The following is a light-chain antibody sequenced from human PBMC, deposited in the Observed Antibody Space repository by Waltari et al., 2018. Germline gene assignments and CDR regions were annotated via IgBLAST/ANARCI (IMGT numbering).Light chain of an antibody. CDR3: QHYGSFF. CDR1: QSVLYSTDKNNY. Sequence: DIVMTQSPDSLAVSLGERATINCKSSQSVLYSTDKNNYLAWYQQKPGKPPKLLICCASTRESGVPDRFSGSGSGTDFSLPISRLEPEDFAVYYCQHYGSFFFGQGTRLEIK. V-gene: IGKV4-1*01. J-gene: IGKJ5*01. CDR2: CAS.